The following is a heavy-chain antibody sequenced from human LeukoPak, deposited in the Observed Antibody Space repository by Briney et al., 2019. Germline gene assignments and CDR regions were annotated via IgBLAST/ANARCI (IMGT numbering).Heavy chain of an antibody. CDR2: ISSNGGRT. D-gene: IGHD3-22*01. CDR3: VKSEASLILVVSHYYNGMDV. Sequence: GGSLRLSCSASGFSFSSYAMYWVRQAPGKGLEYVSAISSNGGRTDYADSVKGRFTISRDNSKNTLYLQMSSLRAEDTAVYYCVKSEASLILVVSHYYNGMDVWGQGTTVTVSS. CDR1: GFSFSSYA. J-gene: IGHJ6*02. V-gene: IGHV3-64D*09.